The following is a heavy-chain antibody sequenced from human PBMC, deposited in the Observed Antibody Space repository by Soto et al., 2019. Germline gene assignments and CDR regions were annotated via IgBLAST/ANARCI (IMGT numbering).Heavy chain of an antibody. V-gene: IGHV3-74*01. CDR2: ISGDGRTT. CDR3: ARGVPNCSSSSCYFDF. D-gene: IGHD2-2*01. CDR1: GFTFSSHW. Sequence: AGGSLRLSCAASGFTFSSHWMNWVRQAPGKGLVWVSRISGDGRTTSHADSVKGRFTISRDNAKNTLYLQMNSLRVEDTAVYYCARGVPNCSSSSCYFDFWGQGIQVTVSS. J-gene: IGHJ4*02.